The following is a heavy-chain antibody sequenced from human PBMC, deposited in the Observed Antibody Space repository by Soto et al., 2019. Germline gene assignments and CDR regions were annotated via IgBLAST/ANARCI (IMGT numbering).Heavy chain of an antibody. J-gene: IGHJ4*02. CDR3: AGRWNYCLDF. D-gene: IGHD3-10*01. V-gene: IGHV3-30*12. Sequence: GGSLRLSCVASGFPFREFGMHWVRQAPGKGLEWVALISYDGSDYADYVKGRFTISRADSRATLFLHMDNLRPDDTGVYCCAGRWNYCLDFWGQGTLVTVSS. CDR2: ISYDGSD. CDR1: GFPFREFG.